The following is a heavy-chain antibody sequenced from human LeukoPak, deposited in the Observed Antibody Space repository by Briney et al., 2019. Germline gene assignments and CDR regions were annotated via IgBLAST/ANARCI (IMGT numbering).Heavy chain of an antibody. Sequence: ASVKVSCKASGYTFTRNALIWVRQAPGQGLEWMGWINTNTGNPTYAQGFTGRFVFSLDTSVSTADLQISSLKTEDTAVYYCARGGSPENPYYHMDVWGKGTTVTVSS. CDR1: GYTFTRNA. D-gene: IGHD3-16*01. J-gene: IGHJ6*03. V-gene: IGHV7-4-1*02. CDR3: ARGGSPENPYYHMDV. CDR2: INTNTGNP.